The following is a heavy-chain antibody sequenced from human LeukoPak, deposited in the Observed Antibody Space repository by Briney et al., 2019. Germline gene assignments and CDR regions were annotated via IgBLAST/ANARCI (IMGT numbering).Heavy chain of an antibody. J-gene: IGHJ4*02. D-gene: IGHD2-2*01. CDR2: INPNFGAT. V-gene: IGHV1-2*02. Sequence: ASVKVSCKASGYAFTAYYIHWVRQAPGQGLEWMGWINPNFGATSYAQKLQGRVTITRDTSISTAYMELSRLRSDDTAVYYCARVSRSSTSSFNFWGQGTLVTVSS. CDR1: GYAFTAYY. CDR3: ARVSRSSTSSFNF.